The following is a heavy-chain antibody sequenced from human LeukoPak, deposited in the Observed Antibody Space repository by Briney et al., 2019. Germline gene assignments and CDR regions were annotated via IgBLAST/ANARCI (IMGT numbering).Heavy chain of an antibody. CDR3: ARANMVRGVGLFFDRNWFDP. CDR1: GYTFTGYY. CDR2: INPNSGGT. Sequence: PGASVKVSCKASGYTFTGYYMHWVRQAPGQGLEWMGWINPNSGGTNYAQKFQGRVTMTRDTSISTAYMELSGLRSDDTAVYYCARANMVRGVGLFFDRNWFDPWGQGTLVTVSS. J-gene: IGHJ5*02. D-gene: IGHD3-10*01. V-gene: IGHV1-2*02.